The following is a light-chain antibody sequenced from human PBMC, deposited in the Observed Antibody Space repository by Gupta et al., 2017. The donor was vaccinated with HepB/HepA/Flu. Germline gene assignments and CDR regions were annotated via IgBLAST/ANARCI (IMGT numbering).Light chain of an antibody. CDR1: QSISSY. Sequence: GDRVTITCRASQSISSYLNWYQQKPGKAPKLLIYAASSLQSGVPARFSGSGSGTDFTLTISSLQPEDVATYYCQQSYRTPPSFGQGTKLEIK. J-gene: IGKJ2*03. V-gene: IGKV1-39*01. CDR3: QQSYRTPPS. CDR2: AAS.